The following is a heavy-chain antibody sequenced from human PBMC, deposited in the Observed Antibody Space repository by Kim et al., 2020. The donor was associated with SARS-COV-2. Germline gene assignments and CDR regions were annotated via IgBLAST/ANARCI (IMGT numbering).Heavy chain of an antibody. CDR1: GYTFTSYA. V-gene: IGHV1-3*01. Sequence: ASVKVSCKASGYTFTSYAMHWVRQAPGQRLEWMGWINAGNGNTKYSQKFQGRVTITRDTSASTAYMELSSLRSEDTAVYYCAREQGISIAAAGVGDYYGMDVWGQGTTVTVSS. D-gene: IGHD6-13*01. J-gene: IGHJ6*02. CDR2: INAGNGNT. CDR3: AREQGISIAAAGVGDYYGMDV.